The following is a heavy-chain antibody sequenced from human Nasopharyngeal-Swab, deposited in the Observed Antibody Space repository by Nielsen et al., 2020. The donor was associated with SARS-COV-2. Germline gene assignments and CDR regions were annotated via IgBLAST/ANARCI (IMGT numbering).Heavy chain of an antibody. V-gene: IGHV3-30*04. CDR1: GFTFSSYA. D-gene: IGHD6-13*01. CDR3: ARGRVYDDY. Sequence: GESLKISCAASGFTFSSYAMHWVRQAPGKGLEWVAVISYDGSNKYYADSVKGRFTISRDNAKNSLYLQMNSLRAEDTAVYYCARGRVYDDYWGQGTLVTVSS. J-gene: IGHJ4*02. CDR2: ISYDGSNK.